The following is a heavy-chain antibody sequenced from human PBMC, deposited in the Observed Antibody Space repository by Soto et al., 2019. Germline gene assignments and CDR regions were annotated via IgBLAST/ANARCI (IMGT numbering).Heavy chain of an antibody. Sequence: EVQLLDSGGGLVQPGGSLRLSCDASGFTFRNYAMNWVRQAPGKGLDWVSDISGSGGSTYYADSVKGRFPISRDNSKNTLYLQMRSLRAEGTAVYYRAKGPLGSVYALDHWGQGPLVSASS. D-gene: IGHD5-12*01. V-gene: IGHV3-23*01. CDR2: ISGSGGST. J-gene: IGHJ4*02. CDR3: AKGPLGSVYALDH. CDR1: GFTFRNYA.